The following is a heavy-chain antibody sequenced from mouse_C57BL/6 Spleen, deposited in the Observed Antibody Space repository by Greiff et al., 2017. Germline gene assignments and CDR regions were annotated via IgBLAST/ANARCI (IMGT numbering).Heavy chain of an antibody. CDR1: GYSFTGYY. D-gene: IGHD1-1*01. Sequence: EVKVEESGPELVKPGASVKISCKASGYSFTGYYMNWVKQSPEKSLEWIGEINPSTGGTTYNQKFKAKATLTVDKSSSTAYMQLKSLTSEDSAVYYCARSYGSSYAMDYWGQGTSVTVSS. CDR2: INPSTGGT. CDR3: ARSYGSSYAMDY. V-gene: IGHV1-42*01. J-gene: IGHJ4*01.